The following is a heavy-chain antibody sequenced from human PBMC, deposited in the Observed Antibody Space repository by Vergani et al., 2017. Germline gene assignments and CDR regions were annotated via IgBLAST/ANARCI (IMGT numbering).Heavy chain of an antibody. CDR2: INHSGTI. CDR3: ARRAERWETLLRDDFDV. D-gene: IGHD1-26*01. CDR1: GGSISSGGYY. J-gene: IGHJ3*01. Sequence: QVQLQESGPGLVKPSQTLSLTCTVSGGSISSGGYYWSWIRQHPGKGLEWIGEINHSGTINFNPTLKSPFNVSIDTSRDHFSLKLRSVSAADTAVYFCARRAERWETLLRDDFDVWGQGTFVTVSP. V-gene: IGHV4-31*01.